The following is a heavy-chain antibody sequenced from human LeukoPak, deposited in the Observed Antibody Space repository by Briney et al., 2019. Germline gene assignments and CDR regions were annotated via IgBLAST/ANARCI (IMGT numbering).Heavy chain of an antibody. Sequence: PSETLSLTCTVSGYSISSGYYWGWIRQPPGKGLEWIGSIYHSGSTYYNPSLKSRVTISVDTSKNQFSLKLSSVTAADTAVYYCARVVPSSDAFDIWGQGTMVTVSS. D-gene: IGHD2-8*01. J-gene: IGHJ3*02. CDR3: ARVVPSSDAFDI. CDR1: GYSISSGYY. V-gene: IGHV4-38-2*02. CDR2: IYHSGST.